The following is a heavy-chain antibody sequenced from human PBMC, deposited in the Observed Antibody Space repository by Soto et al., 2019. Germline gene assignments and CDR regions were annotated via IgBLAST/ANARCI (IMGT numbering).Heavy chain of an antibody. Sequence: SETLSLTCAVYGGSFSGYYWSWIRQPPGKGLEWIGEINHSGSTNYNPSLKSRVTISVDTSKNQFSLKLSSVTAADTAVYYCARGRSFFQVYCSGGSCYKVYIDYLGEGTLVTVSS. CDR3: ARGRSFFQVYCSGGSCYKVYIDY. D-gene: IGHD2-15*01. CDR1: GGSFSGYY. V-gene: IGHV4-34*01. CDR2: INHSGST. J-gene: IGHJ4*02.